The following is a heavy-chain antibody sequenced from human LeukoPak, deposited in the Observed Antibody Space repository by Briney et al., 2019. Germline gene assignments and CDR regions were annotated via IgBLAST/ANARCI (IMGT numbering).Heavy chain of an antibody. CDR3: ARLPAYCSSTSCYVDY. CDR2: ISGSGGST. Sequence: GGSLRLSCAASGFTFSSYAMSWVRQAPGKGLEWVSAISGSGGSTYYADSVKGRFTISRDNSKNTLYLQMNSLRAEDTAVFYCARLPAYCSSTSCYVDYWGQGTLVTVSS. D-gene: IGHD2-2*01. J-gene: IGHJ4*02. V-gene: IGHV3-23*01. CDR1: GFTFSSYA.